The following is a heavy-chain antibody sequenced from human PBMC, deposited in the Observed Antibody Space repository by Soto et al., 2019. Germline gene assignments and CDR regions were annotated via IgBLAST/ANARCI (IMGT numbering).Heavy chain of an antibody. D-gene: IGHD3-3*01. V-gene: IGHV4-4*07. CDR2: IYTSGST. CDR3: AGDLATYDFWSGYFNGMDV. CDR1: GGSISSYY. J-gene: IGHJ6*02. Sequence: PSETLSLTCTVSGGSISSYYWSWIRQPAGKGLEWIGRIYTSGSTNYNPYLKSRVTMSVDTSKNQFSLKLSSVTAADTAVYYCAGDLATYDFWSGYFNGMDVWGQGTTVTVSS.